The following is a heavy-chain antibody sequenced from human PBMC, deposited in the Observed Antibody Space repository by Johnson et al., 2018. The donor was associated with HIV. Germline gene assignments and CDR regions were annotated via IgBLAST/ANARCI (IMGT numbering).Heavy chain of an antibody. V-gene: IGHV3-9*01. D-gene: IGHD5-24*01. Sequence: EVQVVESGGGLVQPGRSLRLSCAASGFTFDDYAMHWVRQAPGKGLEWVSGISWNSGSIGYVDSVKGRFTISRDNAKNSLYLQMNSLRAEDTAVYYCARDGPWLQSQRDAFDIWGQGTMVTVSS. CDR1: GFTFDDYA. J-gene: IGHJ3*02. CDR3: ARDGPWLQSQRDAFDI. CDR2: ISWNSGSI.